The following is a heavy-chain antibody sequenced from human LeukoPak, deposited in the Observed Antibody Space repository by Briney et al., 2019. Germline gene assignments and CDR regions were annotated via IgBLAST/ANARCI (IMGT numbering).Heavy chain of an antibody. D-gene: IGHD3-10*01. CDR1: GGSISSY. CDR2: IYGSGTT. J-gene: IGHJ5*02. V-gene: IGHV4-4*07. CDR3: ARDSGTTGEVKFDP. Sequence: SETLSLTCTVSGGSISSYWSWIRQPAGKGLEWIGRIYGSGTTTYNPSLKSRVSMSIDASKNQFSLKLMSVTAADTAVYYCARDSGTTGEVKFDPWGQGTLVTVSS.